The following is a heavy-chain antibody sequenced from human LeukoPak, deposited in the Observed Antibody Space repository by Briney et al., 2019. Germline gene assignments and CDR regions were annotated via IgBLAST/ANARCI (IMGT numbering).Heavy chain of an antibody. CDR1: GGSISSYY. CDR3: ARADSSGYYFVIDY. CDR2: IYYSGST. V-gene: IGHV4-59*01. Sequence: SETLSLTCTVSGGSISSYYWSWIRQPPGKGLEWIGYIYYSGSTNYNPSLKSRVTIPVDTSKNQFSLKLSSVTAADTAVYYCARADSSGYYFVIDYWGQGTLVTVSS. D-gene: IGHD3-22*01. J-gene: IGHJ4*02.